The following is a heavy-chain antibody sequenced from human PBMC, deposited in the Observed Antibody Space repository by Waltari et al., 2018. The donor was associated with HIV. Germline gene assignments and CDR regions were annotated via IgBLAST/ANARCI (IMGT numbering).Heavy chain of an antibody. CDR1: GFTFSDYY. D-gene: IGHD3-22*01. CDR2: ISGSGSTI. J-gene: IGHJ4*02. V-gene: IGHV3-11*01. CDR3: ARETNYYDGSGFYLDD. Sequence: QVQLVESGGRLVKPGGSLSLSCAASGFTFSDYYMSWIRQAPGKGLQWVSYISGSGSTIEYADSVKGRFTISRDNTENSLYLQMNSLRAEDTAVYYCARETNYYDGSGFYLDDWGQGTLVTVSS.